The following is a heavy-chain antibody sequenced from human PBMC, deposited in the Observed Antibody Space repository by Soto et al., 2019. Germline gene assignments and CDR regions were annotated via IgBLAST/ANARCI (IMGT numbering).Heavy chain of an antibody. CDR1: GYTVTSYY. Sequence: QVQLVQSGAEVKKPGASVKVSCKASGYTVTSYYMHWVRQAPGQGLEWMGIINPSDSTSYAQKFQGRVTMTRDTSTSTVYMELSSLRSEDTAVYYCARVYCSGGSCYSIDYWGQGTLVTVSS. CDR3: ARVYCSGGSCYSIDY. J-gene: IGHJ4*02. V-gene: IGHV1-46*03. D-gene: IGHD2-15*01. CDR2: INPSDST.